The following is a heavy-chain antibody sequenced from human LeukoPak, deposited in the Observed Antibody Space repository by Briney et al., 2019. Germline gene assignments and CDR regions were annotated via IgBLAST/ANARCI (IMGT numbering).Heavy chain of an antibody. CDR1: GYTFTSYG. V-gene: IGHV1-2*02. Sequence: ASVKVSCKASGYTFTSYGISWVRQAPGQGLEWMGWINPNSGGTNYAQKFQGRATMTRDTSISTAYMELSRLRSDDTAVYYCARDHSSSWTDHHDAFDIWGQGTMVTVSS. J-gene: IGHJ3*02. D-gene: IGHD6-13*01. CDR2: INPNSGGT. CDR3: ARDHSSSWTDHHDAFDI.